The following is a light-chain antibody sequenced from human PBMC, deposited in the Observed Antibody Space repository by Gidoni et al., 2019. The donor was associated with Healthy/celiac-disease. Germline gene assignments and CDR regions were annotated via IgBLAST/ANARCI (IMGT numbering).Light chain of an antibody. CDR2: AAS. J-gene: IGKJ5*01. V-gene: IGKV1-39*01. Sequence: DIQMTRSPSSLSASVGDRVTITCRASQSISSYLNWYQQKPGKAPKLLIYAASSWQSGVPSRFSGSGSGTDFTLTISSLQPEDFATYYCQQSYSTPITFGQGTRLEIK. CDR1: QSISSY. CDR3: QQSYSTPIT.